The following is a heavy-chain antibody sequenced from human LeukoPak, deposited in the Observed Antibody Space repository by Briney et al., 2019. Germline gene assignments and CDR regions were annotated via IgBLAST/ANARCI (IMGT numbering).Heavy chain of an antibody. Sequence: SVNVSCKTSGYTFTDYYMHWVRKAPGQGLAWVGGIIPIFGTASYAQKFQGRVTITADKSTSTAYMELSSLRSDDTAVYYCARFWREYSSSPWSPTNYYYMDVWGKGTTVTVSS. CDR2: IIPIFGTA. D-gene: IGHD6-6*01. CDR3: ARFWREYSSSPWSPTNYYYMDV. V-gene: IGHV1-69*06. CDR1: GYTFTDYY. J-gene: IGHJ6*03.